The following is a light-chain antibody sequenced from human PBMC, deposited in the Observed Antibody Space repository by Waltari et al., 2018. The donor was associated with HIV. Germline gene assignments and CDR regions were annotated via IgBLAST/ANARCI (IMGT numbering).Light chain of an antibody. CDR1: SSNIGRNT. J-gene: IGLJ3*02. CDR3: AAWDDSLNGLWV. CDR2: TDN. Sequence: QSVLTQPPSVSGTPGQRVTISCSGASSNIGRNTVNWFQLLPGTAPKLLIYTDNQRPSGVPDRFSGSNSGTSASLAISGLQSEDEAYYFCAAWDDSLNGLWVFGGGTKLTVL. V-gene: IGLV1-44*01.